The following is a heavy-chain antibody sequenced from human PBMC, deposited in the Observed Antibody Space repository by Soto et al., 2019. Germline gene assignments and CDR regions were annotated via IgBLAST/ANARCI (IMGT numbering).Heavy chain of an antibody. CDR1: GFTFSSYG. D-gene: IGHD2-8*01. J-gene: IGHJ6*03. V-gene: IGHV3-33*01. CDR2: IWYDGSNK. Sequence: PGGSLRLSCAASGFTFSSYGMHWVRQAPGKGLEWVAVIWYDGSNKYYADSVKGRFTISRDNSKNTLYLQMNSLRAEDTAVYYCARGSQVYAINIDYYYYMEVWGKETTVTVSS. CDR3: ARGSQVYAINIDYYYYMEV.